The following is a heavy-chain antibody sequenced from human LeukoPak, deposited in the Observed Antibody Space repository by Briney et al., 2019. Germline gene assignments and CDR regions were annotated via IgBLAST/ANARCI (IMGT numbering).Heavy chain of an antibody. CDR1: GGTFSSYA. CDR2: IIPIFGTA. CDR3: ARDFPGDGYNYNY. V-gene: IGHV1-69*01. Sequence: ASVKVSCKASGGTFSSYAISWVRQAPGQGLEWMGGIIPIFGTANYAQKFQGRVTITADESTSTAYMELSSLRSEDTAVYYCARDFPGDGYNYNYWGQGTLVTVSS. J-gene: IGHJ4*02. D-gene: IGHD5-24*01.